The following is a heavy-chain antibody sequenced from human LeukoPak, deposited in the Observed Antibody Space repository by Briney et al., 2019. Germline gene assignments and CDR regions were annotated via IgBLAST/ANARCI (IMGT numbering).Heavy chain of an antibody. J-gene: IGHJ5*02. CDR1: GGTFSSYA. CDR2: IIPIFGTA. V-gene: IGHV1-69*13. D-gene: IGHD3-22*01. CDR3: ARGDYYDSSGYYVWFDP. Sequence: ASVKVSCKASGGTFSSYAISWVRQAPGQGLEWMGGIIPIFGTANYAQKFQGRVTITADESTSTAYMELSSLRSEDTAVYYCARGDYYDSSGYYVWFDPWGQGTLVTVSS.